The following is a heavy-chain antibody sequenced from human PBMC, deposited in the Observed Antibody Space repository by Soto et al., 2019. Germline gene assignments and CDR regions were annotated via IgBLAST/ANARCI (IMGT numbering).Heavy chain of an antibody. Sequence: QVQLEQSGAEVKKPGASVKVSCKASGYTFSSYGISWVRQAPGQGLEWMGWISGYNGNTNYELKYQDSVTMTTDTSTNTAYMELRSLRSDDTAVYYCAREGIGVYYYEGMDVWGQGTTVTVSS. CDR1: GYTFSSYG. J-gene: IGHJ6*02. D-gene: IGHD6-19*01. CDR2: ISGYNGNT. CDR3: AREGIGVYYYEGMDV. V-gene: IGHV1-18*01.